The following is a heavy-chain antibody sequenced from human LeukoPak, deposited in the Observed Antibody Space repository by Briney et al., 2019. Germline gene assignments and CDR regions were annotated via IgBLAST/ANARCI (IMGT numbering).Heavy chain of an antibody. D-gene: IGHD3-16*01. Sequence: GGSLRLSCAASGFTFSSYAMHWVRQAPGKGLEWVAVISYDGSNKYYADSAKGRFTISRDNAKNSLYLQMNSLRAEDTAVYYCARTGYGYNYFDYWGQGTLVTVSS. J-gene: IGHJ4*02. V-gene: IGHV3-30*04. CDR3: ARTGYGYNYFDY. CDR1: GFTFSSYA. CDR2: ISYDGSNK.